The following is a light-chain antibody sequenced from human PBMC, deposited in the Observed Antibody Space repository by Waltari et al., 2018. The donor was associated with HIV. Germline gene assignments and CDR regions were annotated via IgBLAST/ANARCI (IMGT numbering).Light chain of an antibody. V-gene: IGLV1-44*01. CDR1: SSTIGSNT. Sequence: QSVLTQPPSASGTPGQRVTISCSGSSSTIGSNTVNWYQQVPGTAPQLLIYSNNQRPSGLPDRFSGSKSGTAASLAISGLQSEDEADYYCAAWDDSLSGYVFGTGTKVTVL. CDR2: SNN. J-gene: IGLJ1*01. CDR3: AAWDDSLSGYV.